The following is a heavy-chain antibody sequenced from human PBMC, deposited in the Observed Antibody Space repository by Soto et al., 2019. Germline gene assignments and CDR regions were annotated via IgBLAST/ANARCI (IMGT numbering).Heavy chain of an antibody. CDR3: ASGTGDRARFDY. D-gene: IGHD7-27*01. CDR1: GGTFSSYA. J-gene: IGHJ4*02. V-gene: IGHV1-69*01. Sequence: QVQLVQSGAEVKKPGSSVTVSCKASGGTFSSYAISWVRQAPGQGLEWMGGIIPIFGTANSAQKFQGRVTILADESTSTAYMELSSLRSEDTDVYYCASGTGDRARFDYWGQGTLVTVSS. CDR2: IIPIFGTA.